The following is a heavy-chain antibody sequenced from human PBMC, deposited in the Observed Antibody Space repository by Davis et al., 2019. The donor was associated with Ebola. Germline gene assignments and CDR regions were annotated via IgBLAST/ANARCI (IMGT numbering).Heavy chain of an antibody. J-gene: IGHJ4*02. CDR2: ISSSSSYI. CDR3: ARVSDILTGYSPDY. D-gene: IGHD3-9*01. CDR1: GFTVSSNY. V-gene: IGHV3-21*01. Sequence: GESLKISCAASGFTVSSNYMSWVRQAPGKGLEWVSSISSSSSYIYYADSVKGRFTISRDNAKNSLYLQMNSLRAEDTAVYYCARVSDILTGYSPDYWGQGTLVTVSS.